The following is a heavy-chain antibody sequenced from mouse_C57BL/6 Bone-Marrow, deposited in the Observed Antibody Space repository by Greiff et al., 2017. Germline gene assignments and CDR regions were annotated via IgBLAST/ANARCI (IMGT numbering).Heavy chain of an antibody. CDR1: GYTFTSYW. Sequence: QVQLQQPGAELVMPGASVKLSCKASGYTFTSYWMHWVKQRPGQGLEWIGEIDPSGSYTNYNQKFKGKSTLTVDKSSSTAYMQLSSLTSEDSAVYYRAHSRRRTWFAYWGQGTLVTVSA. J-gene: IGHJ3*01. CDR2: IDPSGSYT. D-gene: IGHD1-1*01. CDR3: AHSRRRTWFAY. V-gene: IGHV1-69*01.